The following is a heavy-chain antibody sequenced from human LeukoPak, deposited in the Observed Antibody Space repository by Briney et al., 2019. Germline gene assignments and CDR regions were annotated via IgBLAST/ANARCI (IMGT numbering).Heavy chain of an antibody. CDR3: ARVGIAAAGTSLYFDY. J-gene: IGHJ4*02. Sequence: GSLRLSCAASGFTVSSNYMSWVRQAPGKGLEWVSVIYSGGSTYYADSVKGRFTISRDNSKNTLYLQMNSLRAEDTAVYYCARVGIAAAGTSLYFDYWGQGTLVTVSS. CDR2: IYSGGST. V-gene: IGHV3-53*01. D-gene: IGHD6-13*01. CDR1: GFTVSSNY.